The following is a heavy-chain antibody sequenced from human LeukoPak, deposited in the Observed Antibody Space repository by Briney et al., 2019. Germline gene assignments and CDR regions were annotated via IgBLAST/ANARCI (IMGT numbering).Heavy chain of an antibody. CDR1: GFSFSGDY. D-gene: IGHD6-13*01. J-gene: IGHJ4*02. CDR2: ISGNGVTT. CDR3: ARDGMKTAAGVLGY. V-gene: IGHV3-64*01. Sequence: GGSLRLSCAASGFSFSGDYIHWVRQAPGKGLEYVSAISGNGVTTHYTNSVKGRFTISRDNSKNTVYLQMGSLSTEDTAVYYCARDGMKTAAGVLGYWGQGTLVTVSS.